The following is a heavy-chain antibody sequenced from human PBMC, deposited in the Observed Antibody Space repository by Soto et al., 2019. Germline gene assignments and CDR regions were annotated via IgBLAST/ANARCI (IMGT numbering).Heavy chain of an antibody. CDR1: GYFIGSGYY. J-gene: IGHJ6*02. Sequence: KPSETLSLTCAVSGYFIGSGYYWGWIRQPPGKGLEWIGNIYHSGSTYYNPSLKSRVTMSVDTSKNQFYLKLTSVTAADTAVYFCVGVVVTAYWGQGTTVTVSS. CDR3: VGVVVTAY. D-gene: IGHD2-21*02. V-gene: IGHV4-38-2*01. CDR2: IYHSGST.